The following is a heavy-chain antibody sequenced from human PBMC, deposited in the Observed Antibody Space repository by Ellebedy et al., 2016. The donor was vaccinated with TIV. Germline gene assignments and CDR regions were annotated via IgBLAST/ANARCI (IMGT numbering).Heavy chain of an antibody. J-gene: IGHJ4*02. CDR2: IYYSGST. Sequence: SETLSLTXTVSGGSISSGGYYWSWIRQHPGKGLEWIGYIYYSGSTYYNPSLKSRVTISVDTSKNQFSLKLSSVTAADTAVYYCASIPTPPRYCSGGSCYQGGYFDYWGQGTLVTVSS. V-gene: IGHV4-31*03. D-gene: IGHD2-15*01. CDR3: ASIPTPPRYCSGGSCYQGGYFDY. CDR1: GGSISSGGYY.